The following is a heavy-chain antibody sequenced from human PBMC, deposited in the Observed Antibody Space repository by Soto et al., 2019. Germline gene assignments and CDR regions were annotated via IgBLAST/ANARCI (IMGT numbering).Heavy chain of an antibody. CDR1: GYTLTELS. V-gene: IGHV1-24*01. CDR2: FDPEDGET. D-gene: IGHD1-26*01. J-gene: IGHJ6*02. CDR3: ATLQWELLPGQAYYYYGMDV. Sequence: ASVKVSCKVSGYTLTELSMHWVRQAPGKGLEWMGGFDPEDGETIYAQKFQGRVTMTEDTSTDTAYMELSSLRSGDTAVYYCATLQWELLPGQAYYYYGMDVWGQGTTVTVSS.